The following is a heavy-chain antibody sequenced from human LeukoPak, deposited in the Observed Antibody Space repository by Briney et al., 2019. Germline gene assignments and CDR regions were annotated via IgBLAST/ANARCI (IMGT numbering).Heavy chain of an antibody. CDR2: IRYDGSNK. CDR3: AKLDAGIYYYYYYMDV. V-gene: IGHV3-30*02. CDR1: GFTYRLYG. D-gene: IGHD2/OR15-2a*01. Sequence: PGGSLRLSCAASGFTYRLYGMLCVRQAPGKGLEWVAFIRYDGSNKYYADSVKGRFTISRDNSKNTLYLQMNSLRAEDTAVYYCAKLDAGIYYYYYYMDVWGKGTTVTVSS. J-gene: IGHJ6*03.